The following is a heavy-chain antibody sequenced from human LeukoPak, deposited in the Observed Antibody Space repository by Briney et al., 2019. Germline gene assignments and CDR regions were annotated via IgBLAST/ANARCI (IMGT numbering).Heavy chain of an antibody. V-gene: IGHV3-21*01. CDR2: ISGSGKYI. J-gene: IGHJ4*02. D-gene: IGHD3-3*01. CDR1: GFSFSTDG. CDR3: AREPFWSGYYSNLHFDY. Sequence: GGSLRLSCAGSGFSFSTDGMNWVRQAPGKGLEWVSCISGSGKYIYYADSVKGRFTISRDNAKNSLYLQMNSLRAEDTAVYYCAREPFWSGYYSNLHFDYWGQGTLVTVSS.